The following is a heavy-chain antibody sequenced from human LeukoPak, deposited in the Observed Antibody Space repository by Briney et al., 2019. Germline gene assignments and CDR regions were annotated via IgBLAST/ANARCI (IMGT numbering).Heavy chain of an antibody. Sequence: GGSLRLSCSASGFTFSSYAMHWVRQAPGKGLEYVSAISSNGGSTYYADSVKGRFTISRDNSKNTLYLQMSSLRAEDTAVYYCAKDHYVSGRYDAFDIWGQGTMVTVSS. CDR3: AKDHYVSGRYDAFDI. CDR2: ISSNGGST. J-gene: IGHJ3*02. V-gene: IGHV3-64D*06. D-gene: IGHD3-10*01. CDR1: GFTFSSYA.